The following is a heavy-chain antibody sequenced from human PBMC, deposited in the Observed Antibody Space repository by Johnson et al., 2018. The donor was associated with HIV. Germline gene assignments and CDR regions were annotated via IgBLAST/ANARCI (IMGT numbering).Heavy chain of an antibody. CDR3: ARDLSEGELGHAFDI. CDR1: GFIFSDYY. D-gene: IGHD1-26*01. J-gene: IGHJ3*02. CDR2: ISSSGSTI. Sequence: QVQLVESGGGLVQPGRSLRLSCAASGFIFSDYYMTWIRQAPGKGLEWVSYISSSGSTIYYADSVKGRFTISRDNAKNSLYLQMNSLRAEDTAVYYCARDLSEGELGHAFDIWGQGTMVTVSS. V-gene: IGHV3-11*04.